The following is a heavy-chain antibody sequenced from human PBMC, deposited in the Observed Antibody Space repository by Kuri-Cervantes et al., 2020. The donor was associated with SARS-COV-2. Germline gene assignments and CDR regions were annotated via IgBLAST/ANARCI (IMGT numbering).Heavy chain of an antibody. CDR1: GGSFSGYY. CDR2: INHSGST. CDR3: ARWCYYDSSGYNDFYFDY. V-gene: IGHV4-34*01. Sequence: SETLSLTCAVYGGSFSGYYWSWIRQPPGKGLEWIGEINHSGSTNYNPSLKSRVTISVGTSKNQFSLKLSSVTAADTAVYYCARWCYYDSSGYNDFYFDYWGQGTLVTVSS. D-gene: IGHD3-22*01. J-gene: IGHJ4*02.